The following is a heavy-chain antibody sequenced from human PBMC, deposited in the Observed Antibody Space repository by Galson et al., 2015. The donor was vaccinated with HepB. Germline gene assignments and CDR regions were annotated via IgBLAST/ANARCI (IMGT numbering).Heavy chain of an antibody. CDR3: ARARYTSGWYGGMDV. J-gene: IGHJ6*02. V-gene: IGHV5-51*03. CDR2: IYPGDSET. Sequence: QSGAEVKKPGESLKISCKGSGYSFTSYWIGWVRQMPGKGLEWMGIIYPGDSETTYSPPFQGQVTISADKSITTAYLEWSSLKASDTAMYYCARARYTSGWYGGMDVWGQGTTVTVSS. CDR1: GYSFTSYW. D-gene: IGHD6-19*01.